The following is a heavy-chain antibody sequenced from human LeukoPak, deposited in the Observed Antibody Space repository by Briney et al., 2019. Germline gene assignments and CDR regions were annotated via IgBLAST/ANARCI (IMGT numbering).Heavy chain of an antibody. CDR2: ISPDGSTT. CDR3: AKDRWTNLPAYFDY. V-gene: IGHV3-74*03. Sequence: GGSLRLSCAASGFTFSRYWMHWVRQAPGKGLMWVSRISPDGSTTLYADSVKGRFTISRDNSKNTLSLQMNSLRAEDTAIYFCAKDRWTNLPAYFDYWGQGTLVTVSS. CDR1: GFTFSRYW. J-gene: IGHJ4*02. D-gene: IGHD2-8*01.